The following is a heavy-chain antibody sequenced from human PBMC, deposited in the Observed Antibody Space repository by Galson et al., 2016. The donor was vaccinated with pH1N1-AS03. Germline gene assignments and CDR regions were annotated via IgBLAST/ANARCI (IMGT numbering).Heavy chain of an antibody. D-gene: IGHD3-22*01. Sequence: SVKVSRKASGYTFTNYAVHWVRQAPGQRLEWMGWINADNTDTKYSQKFQDRVTITRDTFATTAYMELSSLRSEDTAVYYCARTNYYHSSGDYWGQGTLVTVSS. J-gene: IGHJ4*02. V-gene: IGHV1-3*01. CDR2: INADNTDT. CDR1: GYTFTNYA. CDR3: ARTNYYHSSGDY.